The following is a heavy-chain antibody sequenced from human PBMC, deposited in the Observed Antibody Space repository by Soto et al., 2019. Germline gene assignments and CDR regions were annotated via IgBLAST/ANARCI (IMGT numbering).Heavy chain of an antibody. D-gene: IGHD4-17*01. CDR1: GYSFTSYW. CDR3: ARYTVTPPRQYGMDV. Sequence: GESLKISCKGSGYSFTSYWIGWVRQMPGKDLEWMGIIYPGDSDTRYSPSFQGQVTISADKSISTAYLQWSSLKASDTAMYYCARYTVTPPRQYGMDVWGQGTTVTVSS. CDR2: IYPGDSDT. V-gene: IGHV5-51*01. J-gene: IGHJ6*02.